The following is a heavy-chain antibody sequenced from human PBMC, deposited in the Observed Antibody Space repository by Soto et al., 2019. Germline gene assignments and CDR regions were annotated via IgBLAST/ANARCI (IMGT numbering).Heavy chain of an antibody. V-gene: IGHV5-51*01. CDR2: IYPGDSDT. Sequence: GESLKISCKGSGYSFTSYWIGWVRQMPGKGLEWMGIIYPGDSDTRYSPSFQGQVTISADKSISTAYLQWSSLKASDTAMYYCARRTVDDSSGPLMRYFDYWGQGTLVTVSS. J-gene: IGHJ4*02. CDR3: ARRTVDDSSGPLMRYFDY. CDR1: GYSFTSYW. D-gene: IGHD3-22*01.